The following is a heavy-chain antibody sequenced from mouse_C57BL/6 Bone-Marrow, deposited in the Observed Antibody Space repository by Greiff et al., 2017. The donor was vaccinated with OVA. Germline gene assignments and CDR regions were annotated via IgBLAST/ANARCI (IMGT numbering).Heavy chain of an antibody. CDR2: INPYNGGT. J-gene: IGHJ3*01. V-gene: IGHV1-19*01. CDR1: GYTFTDYY. D-gene: IGHD2-3*01. Sequence: VQLQQSGPVLVKPGASVKMSCKASGYTFTDYYMNWVKQSHGKSLEWIGVINPYNGGTSYNQKFKGKATLTVDKSSSTAYMELNSLTSEDSAVYYCARDDGYYVFAYWGQGTLVTVSA. CDR3: ARDDGYYVFAY.